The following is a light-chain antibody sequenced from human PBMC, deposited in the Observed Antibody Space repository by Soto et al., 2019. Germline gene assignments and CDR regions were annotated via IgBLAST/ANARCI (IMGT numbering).Light chain of an antibody. CDR2: LEGSGSY. V-gene: IGLV4-60*03. Sequence: QPVLSQSSSASASRGSSVKLTCTLSSGHSSYIIAWHQQQPGKAPRYLMKLEGSGSYNKGSGVPDRFSGSSSGADRYLTISNLQSEDEADYYCETWDSNTRVFGGGTKLTVL. CDR3: ETWDSNTRV. J-gene: IGLJ2*01. CDR1: SGHSSYI.